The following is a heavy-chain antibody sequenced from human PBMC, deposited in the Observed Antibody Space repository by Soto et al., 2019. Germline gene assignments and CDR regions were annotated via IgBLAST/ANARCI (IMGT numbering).Heavy chain of an antibody. J-gene: IGHJ5*02. CDR1: GYTFTGYY. Sequence: GASVKVSCKPSGYTFTGYYIHWVRQAPGQGLEWMGWITPKSGGTHFAQEFQGRVTMTRDTSINTASMELSRLRSDDTAVYFCAIDVTTLTTFRFDPWGQGTLVTVSS. CDR2: ITPKSGGT. D-gene: IGHD4-17*01. V-gene: IGHV1-2*02. CDR3: AIDVTTLTTFRFDP.